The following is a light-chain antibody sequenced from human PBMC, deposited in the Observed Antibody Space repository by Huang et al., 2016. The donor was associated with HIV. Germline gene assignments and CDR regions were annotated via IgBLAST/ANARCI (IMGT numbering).Light chain of an antibody. CDR1: QSVSSSY. CDR2: GAS. J-gene: IGKJ1*01. CDR3: QQYSSSPWT. V-gene: IGKV3-20*01. Sequence: EIVLTQSPGTLSLSPGERATLFCRASQSVSSSYIAWYQQKPGQTPRLLIYGASNRATGIPDRFSGSWSGTDFALTISRLEPEDFAVYYCQQYSSSPWTFGQGTKVEIK.